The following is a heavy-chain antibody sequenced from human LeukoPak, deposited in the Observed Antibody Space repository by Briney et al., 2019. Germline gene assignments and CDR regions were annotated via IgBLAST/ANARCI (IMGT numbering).Heavy chain of an antibody. CDR1: GFTFSDYT. J-gene: IGHJ4*02. Sequence: PGGSLRLSCAASGFTFSDYTMNWVRQAPGKGLEWVSAISGSGGSTYYADSVKGRFTISRDNSKNTLYLQMNSLRAEDTAVYYCAKDRRYFDYWGQGTLVTVSS. CDR3: AKDRRYFDY. CDR2: ISGSGGST. V-gene: IGHV3-23*01.